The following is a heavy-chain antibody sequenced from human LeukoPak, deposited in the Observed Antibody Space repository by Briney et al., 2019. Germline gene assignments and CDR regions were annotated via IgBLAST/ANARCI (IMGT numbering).Heavy chain of an antibody. Sequence: SETLSLTCAVSGYSISSGYYWGCIRQPPGKRLEWIGSIQHSVGTYYNPSLKSQVTISVDTSKNQFPLKLSSVTAADTAVYYCARVVVVPAAPYFQHWGQGTLVTVSS. CDR1: GYSISSGYY. J-gene: IGHJ1*01. V-gene: IGHV4-38-2*01. CDR3: ARVVVVPAAPYFQH. D-gene: IGHD2-2*01. CDR2: IQHSVGT.